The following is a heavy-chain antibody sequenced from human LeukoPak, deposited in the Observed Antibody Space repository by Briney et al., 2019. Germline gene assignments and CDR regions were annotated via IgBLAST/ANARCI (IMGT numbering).Heavy chain of an antibody. Sequence: GGSLRLSCAASGFTFSSYSMTWVRQAPGKGLEWVANIKPDGSQIYYVDSVKGRFTISRDNAKNSLYLQMNSPGAEDTAVYYCARDLNWETYWGQGTLVTVSS. CDR3: ARDLNWETY. D-gene: IGHD1-1*01. CDR2: IKPDGSQI. CDR1: GFTFSSYS. V-gene: IGHV3-7*01. J-gene: IGHJ4*02.